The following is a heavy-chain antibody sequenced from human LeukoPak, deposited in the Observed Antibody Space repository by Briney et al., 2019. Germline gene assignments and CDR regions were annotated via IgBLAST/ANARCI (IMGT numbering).Heavy chain of an antibody. Sequence: PGGSLRLSCAASGFIFSGYAMSWVRQAPGKGLEWVSAMSGSGGNTYYADSVKGRFTISRDNSRNTLYLQLNSLRAEDTAVYYCASVDDVDAFAMWGQGTMVTVSS. D-gene: IGHD5-12*01. J-gene: IGHJ3*02. CDR3: ASVDDVDAFAM. CDR1: GFIFSGYA. CDR2: MSGSGGNT. V-gene: IGHV3-23*01.